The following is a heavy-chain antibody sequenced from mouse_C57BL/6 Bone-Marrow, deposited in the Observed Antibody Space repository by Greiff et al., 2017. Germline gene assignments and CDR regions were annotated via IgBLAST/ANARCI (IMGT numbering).Heavy chain of an antibody. J-gene: IGHJ2*01. CDR1: GFTFSSYG. D-gene: IGHD1-1*01. CDR2: ISSGGSYT. Sequence: EVKLVESGGDLVKPGGSLKLSCAASGFTFSSYGMSWVRQTPDKRLEWVATISSGGSYTYYPDSVKGRFTISRDNAKNTLYLQMSSLKSEDTAMYYCARQSFITTVVSYFDYWGQGTTLTVSS. V-gene: IGHV5-6*01. CDR3: ARQSFITTVVSYFDY.